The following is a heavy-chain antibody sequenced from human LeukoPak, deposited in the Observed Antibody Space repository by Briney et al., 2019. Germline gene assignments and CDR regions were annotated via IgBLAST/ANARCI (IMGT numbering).Heavy chain of an antibody. Sequence: ASVKVSCKASGYTVTSYYMHWVRQAPGQGLEWMAILNPSGGSSNYAQKFQGRATLTRATSTGTAYMELSRLRSDDTAVYYCAREAYDYGDMGVTAFDIWGQGTMVTVSS. V-gene: IGHV1-46*01. J-gene: IGHJ3*02. CDR1: GYTVTSYY. D-gene: IGHD4-17*01. CDR2: LNPSGGSS. CDR3: AREAYDYGDMGVTAFDI.